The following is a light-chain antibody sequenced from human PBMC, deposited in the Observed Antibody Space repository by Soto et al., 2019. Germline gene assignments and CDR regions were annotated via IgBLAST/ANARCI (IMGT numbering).Light chain of an antibody. CDR1: QSVSSN. V-gene: IGKV3-15*01. Sequence: EIVMTQSPATLSVSPGERATLSCRASQSVSSNLAWYQQKPGQAPRLLIYGASTRATGVPARFSGSGSGTDFTLTISSLQSEDFAVYYCHQYNNWPPLYTFGQGTNLDMK. CDR2: GAS. J-gene: IGKJ2*01. CDR3: HQYNNWPPLYT.